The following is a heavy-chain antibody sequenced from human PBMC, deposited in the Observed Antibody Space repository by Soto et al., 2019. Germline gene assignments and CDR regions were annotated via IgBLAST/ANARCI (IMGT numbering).Heavy chain of an antibody. CDR1: GFTFTNYA. D-gene: IGHD3-10*01. Sequence: EVQLLESGGGLVQPGGSLRLSCAASGFTFTNYAMTWVRQAPGKGLEWVSAISGGGDTTSYADSVKGRFTVTRDGSKNTLDLQMSSLRAEDTALYYCAKGRGGSGSLTPRVDFWGQGTLVTVSS. CDR2: ISGGGDTT. J-gene: IGHJ4*02. V-gene: IGHV3-23*01. CDR3: AKGRGGSGSLTPRVDF.